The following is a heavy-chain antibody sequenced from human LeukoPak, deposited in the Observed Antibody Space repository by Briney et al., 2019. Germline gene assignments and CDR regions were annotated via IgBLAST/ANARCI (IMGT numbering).Heavy chain of an antibody. J-gene: IGHJ3*02. Sequence: SVKVSCKASGGTFSSYAISWVRQAPGQGLEWMGRIIPILGIANYAQKFQGRVTITADKSTSTAYMELSSLRSEDTAVYYCARGYYGSGSYSGAFDIWGQGTMVTVSS. CDR1: GGTFSSYA. D-gene: IGHD3-10*01. CDR3: ARGYYGSGSYSGAFDI. CDR2: IIPILGIA. V-gene: IGHV1-69*04.